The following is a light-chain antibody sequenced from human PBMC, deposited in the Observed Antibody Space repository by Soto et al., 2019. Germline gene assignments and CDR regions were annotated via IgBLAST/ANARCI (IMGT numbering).Light chain of an antibody. J-gene: IGLJ2*01. CDR3: CSYAGSSTLV. CDR2: EVS. V-gene: IGLV2-23*02. Sequence: QSVLTQPASVSGSPGQSITVSCTGTSSDVGSYNLVSWYQQHPVKAPKLMIYEVSKRPSGVSNRFSGSKSGNTASLTISGLQAEDEADYYCCSYAGSSTLVFVGGTKLTVL. CDR1: SSDVGSYNL.